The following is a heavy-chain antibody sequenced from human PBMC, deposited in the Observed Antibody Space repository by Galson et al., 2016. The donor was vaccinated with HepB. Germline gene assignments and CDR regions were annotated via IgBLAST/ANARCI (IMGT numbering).Heavy chain of an antibody. J-gene: IGHJ5*02. V-gene: IGHV4-34*01. Sequence: SETLSLTCALSGGSFNAYFWSWIRQSPGKGLEWIGEINHTGSTNYNPSLKCRVIISLDTSKKHFFLNLSSVTAADTAVYYCAREPTLEWLSSWFDPWGQGTPVTVSS. CDR3: AREPTLEWLSSWFDP. CDR2: INHTGST. D-gene: IGHD3-3*01. CDR1: GGSFNAYF.